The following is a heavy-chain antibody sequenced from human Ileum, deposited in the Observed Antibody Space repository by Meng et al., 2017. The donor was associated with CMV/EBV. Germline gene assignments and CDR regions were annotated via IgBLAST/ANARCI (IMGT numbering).Heavy chain of an antibody. V-gene: IGHV3-7*01. CDR3: VRVRYCSSTSCYSDRMDV. D-gene: IGHD2-2*01. CDR1: GFTFRSYW. J-gene: IGHJ6*02. CDR2: IKQDGSEK. Sequence: GESLKISCAASGFTFRSYWMSWVRQAPGKGLEWVANIKQDGSEKYYVDSVKGRFTVSRDNAKNSLFLQMNSLRVEGTAVYYCVRVRYCSSTSCYSDRMDVWGQGTTVTVSS.